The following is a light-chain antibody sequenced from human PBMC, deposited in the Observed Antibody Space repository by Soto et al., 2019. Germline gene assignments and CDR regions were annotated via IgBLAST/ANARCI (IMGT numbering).Light chain of an antibody. J-gene: IGLJ2*01. CDR2: DDS. V-gene: IGLV3-21*02. Sequence: SYELTQAPSMSVAPGQTATITCGGNDIEGRVVHWYQQEPGQAPVLVVFDDSVQPSGIPERFSGASSGNTATLTITRVEAGDEADYYCQVWDTSPDHVIFGGGTKLTVL. CDR3: QVWDTSPDHVI. CDR1: DIEGRV.